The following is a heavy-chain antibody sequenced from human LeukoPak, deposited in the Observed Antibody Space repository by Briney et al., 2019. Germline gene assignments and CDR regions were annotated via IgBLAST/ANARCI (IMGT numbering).Heavy chain of an antibody. CDR2: INHSGAT. J-gene: IGHJ3*02. CDR3: ASPRSSHWYGVYAFDI. D-gene: IGHD6-19*01. Sequence: SETLSLTCAVYGGSFSDYYWSWIRQPPGKGLEWIGEINHSGATSSNPSLKSRVTISMDTSKNQFSLKLTSVTAADTAMYYCASPRSSHWYGVYAFDIWAKGQWSPSLQ. CDR1: GGSFSDYY. V-gene: IGHV4-34*01.